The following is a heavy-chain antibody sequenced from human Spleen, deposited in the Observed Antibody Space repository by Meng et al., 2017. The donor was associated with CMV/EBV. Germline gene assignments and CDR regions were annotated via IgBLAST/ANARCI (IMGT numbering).Heavy chain of an antibody. CDR1: GGSFSGYY. V-gene: IGHV4-34*01. CDR2: INHSGST. Sequence: QVQLQQWGAGLLKSSEXLSLNCAVYGGSFSGYYWSWIRQPPGKGLEWIGEINHSGSTNYNPSLKSRVTISVDTSKNQFSLKLSSVTAADTAVYYCARGFLSFVRVFDYWGQGTLVTVSS. D-gene: IGHD2/OR15-2a*01. CDR3: ARGFLSFVRVFDY. J-gene: IGHJ4*02.